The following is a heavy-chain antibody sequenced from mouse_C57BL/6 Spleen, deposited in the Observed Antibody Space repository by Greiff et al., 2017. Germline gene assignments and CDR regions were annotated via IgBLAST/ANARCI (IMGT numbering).Heavy chain of an antibody. V-gene: IGHV1-81*01. CDR1: GYTFTSYG. CDR2: IYPRSGNT. Sequence: VQLQESGAELARPGASVKLSCKASGYTFTSYGISWVKQRTGQGLEWIGEIYPRSGNTYYNEKFKGKATLTADTSSSTAYMELRSLTSEDSAVYFCASYLHYGNYAWFAYWGHGPLVTVSA. D-gene: IGHD2-1*01. J-gene: IGHJ3*01. CDR3: ASYLHYGNYAWFAY.